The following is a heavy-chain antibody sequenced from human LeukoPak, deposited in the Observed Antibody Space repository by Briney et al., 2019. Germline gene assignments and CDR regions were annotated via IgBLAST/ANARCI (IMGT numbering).Heavy chain of an antibody. CDR1: GGSISSSSYY. Sequence: SETLSLTYTVSGGSISSSSYYWGWIRQPPGKGLEWIGSIYYSGSTYYNPSLKSRVTISVDTSKNQFSLKLSSVTAADTAVYYCARTPSMVRGVTLWYWGQGTLVTVSS. J-gene: IGHJ4*02. CDR3: ARTPSMVRGVTLWY. V-gene: IGHV4-39*01. D-gene: IGHD3-10*01. CDR2: IYYSGST.